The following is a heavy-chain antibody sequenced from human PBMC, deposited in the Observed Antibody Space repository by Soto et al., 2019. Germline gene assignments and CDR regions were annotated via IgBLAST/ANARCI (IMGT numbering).Heavy chain of an antibody. V-gene: IGHV3-23*01. CDR2: ISATGGST. Sequence: EVPLLESGGDLVQPGGSLRLSCAASGFTFGIYAMTWVRQAPGKGLEWVSTISATGGSTFYADSVKGRFTISRDNSKNSLDLQMNSLRAEDTAIYYCAKDLSSYYYFDFLGQGTLFTVSS. D-gene: IGHD2-15*01. J-gene: IGHJ4*02. CDR3: AKDLSSYYYFDF. CDR1: GFTFGIYA.